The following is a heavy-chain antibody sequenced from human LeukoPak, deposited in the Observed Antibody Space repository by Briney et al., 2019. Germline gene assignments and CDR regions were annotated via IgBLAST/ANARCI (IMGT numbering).Heavy chain of an antibody. V-gene: IGHV1-18*01. CDR2: ISAYNGNT. Sequence: ASVKVSCKASGYTFTSNGISWVRQTPGQGLEWMGWISAYNGNTNYAQKLQGRVTMTTDTSTSTAYMELRSLRSDDTAVYYCARGGGGGYSFDAFDIWGQGTMVTVSS. CDR3: ARGGGGGYSFDAFDI. D-gene: IGHD4-23*01. J-gene: IGHJ3*02. CDR1: GYTFTSNG.